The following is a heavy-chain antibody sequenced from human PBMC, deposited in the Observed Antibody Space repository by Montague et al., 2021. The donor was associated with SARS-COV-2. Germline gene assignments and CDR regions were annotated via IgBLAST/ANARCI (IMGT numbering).Heavy chain of an antibody. CDR3: ARGILSMKMAVVVLLGGLYYFDS. CDR2: SDHRGST. J-gene: IGHJ4*02. V-gene: IGHV4-34*01. D-gene: IGHD3-22*01. Sequence: SETLSLTCAVYGGSFSNYYWSWIRQPPGKGLEWIGESDHRGSTNXNPSPKSRVTISVDTSKNQFSLRLSSVTAADTAVYYCARGILSMKMAVVVLLGGLYYFDSWGQGTLVAVSS. CDR1: GGSFSNYY.